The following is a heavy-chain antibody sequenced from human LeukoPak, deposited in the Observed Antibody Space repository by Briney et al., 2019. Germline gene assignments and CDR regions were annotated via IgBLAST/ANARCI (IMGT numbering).Heavy chain of an antibody. D-gene: IGHD5-24*01. CDR3: AAGRDGYNWLDY. Sequence: PGGSLRLSCAASGFTFSSYGIHWVRQAPGKGLEWVAFIRSDGSNKYYADSVKGRFTISRDNSKNTLYLQMNSLRAEDTAVYYCAAGRDGYNWLDYWGQGTLVTVSS. CDR2: IRSDGSNK. CDR1: GFTFSSYG. V-gene: IGHV3-30*02. J-gene: IGHJ4*02.